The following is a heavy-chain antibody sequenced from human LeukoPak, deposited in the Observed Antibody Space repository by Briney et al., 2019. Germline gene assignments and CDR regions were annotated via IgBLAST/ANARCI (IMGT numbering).Heavy chain of an antibody. CDR1: GFTFSSYS. CDR3: ASLSSIAAPFDY. D-gene: IGHD6-6*01. CDR2: ISSSSSYI. J-gene: IGHJ4*02. V-gene: IGHV3-21*01. Sequence: GGSLRLSCAASGFTFSSYSMNWVRQAPGKGLEWVSSISSSSSYIYYADSVKGRFTISRDNAKNSLYLQMNSLRAEDTAVYYCASLSSIAAPFDYWGQGILVTVSP.